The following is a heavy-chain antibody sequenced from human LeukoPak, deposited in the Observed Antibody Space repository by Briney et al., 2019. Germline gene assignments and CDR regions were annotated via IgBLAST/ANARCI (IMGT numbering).Heavy chain of an antibody. V-gene: IGHV5-10-1*01. Sequence: GASLKISCKGSGYSFTTYWISWVRQMPGKGLERMGRIAPSDSYTYYSPSFQGHVTISADKSINTAYLQWTSLRASDTAMYYCARRLASCGGDCYSFDYWGQGTLVTVSS. J-gene: IGHJ4*02. CDR3: ARRLASCGGDCYSFDY. D-gene: IGHD2-21*02. CDR1: GYSFTTYW. CDR2: IAPSDSYT.